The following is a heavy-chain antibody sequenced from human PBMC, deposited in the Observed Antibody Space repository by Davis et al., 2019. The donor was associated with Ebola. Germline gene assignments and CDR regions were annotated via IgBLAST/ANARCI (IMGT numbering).Heavy chain of an antibody. CDR2: IGGGGDDT. V-gene: IGHV3-23*01. J-gene: IGHJ4*02. CDR3: AKDSRGYNKPFDY. Sequence: GESLKISCAASGITFNYYAMSWVRQAPGKGLEWVSLIGGGGDDTYYPDSVKGRFTISRDNSKNMLFLQMNSLRAEDTGVYYCAKDSRGYNKPFDYWGQGTLVTVSS. CDR1: GITFNYYA. D-gene: IGHD3-10*01.